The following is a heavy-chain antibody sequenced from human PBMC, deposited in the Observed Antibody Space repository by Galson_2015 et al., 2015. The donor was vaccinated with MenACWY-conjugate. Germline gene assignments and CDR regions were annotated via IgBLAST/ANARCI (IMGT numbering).Heavy chain of an antibody. CDR2: IYHSGST. CDR3: ARRGPGSDFWSGYYSFDY. V-gene: IGHV4-4*02. J-gene: IGHJ4*02. D-gene: IGHD3-3*01. Sequence: IYHSGSTNYNPSLKSRVSISVDKSKNQFSLKLSSVTAADTAVYYCARRGPGSDFWSGYYSFDYWGQGTLVTVSS.